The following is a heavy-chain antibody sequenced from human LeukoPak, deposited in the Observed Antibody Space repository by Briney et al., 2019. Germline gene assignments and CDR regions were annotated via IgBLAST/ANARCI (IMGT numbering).Heavy chain of an antibody. V-gene: IGHV3-74*03. CDR2: INTDGSSI. CDR3: AREGRVTGYDFDS. Sequence: LSGGSLRLSCAASGFTFSTYWMHWVRQAPGKGLVWVSRINTDGSSITYADSVKGRFTISGDNAKNTLYLQMNSLRVEDTAVFYCAREGRVTGYDFDSWGQGTLVTVSS. D-gene: IGHD5-12*01. J-gene: IGHJ4*02. CDR1: GFTFSTYW.